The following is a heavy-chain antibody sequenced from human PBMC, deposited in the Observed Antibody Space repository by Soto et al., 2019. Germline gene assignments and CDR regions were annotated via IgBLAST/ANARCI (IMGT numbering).Heavy chain of an antibody. D-gene: IGHD3-16*02. CDR1: GGSIDSSNW. J-gene: IGHJ4*02. CDR3: ASRYLY. V-gene: IGHV4-4*02. Sequence: WETLSLTCTVSGGSIDSSNWWTWARQPPGKGLEWIGEISRTGSTNYNPSLRGRLTMSVDMSKNQFSLRLTSVTAADTAVYYCASRYLYWGQGLLVTVSS. CDR2: ISRTGST.